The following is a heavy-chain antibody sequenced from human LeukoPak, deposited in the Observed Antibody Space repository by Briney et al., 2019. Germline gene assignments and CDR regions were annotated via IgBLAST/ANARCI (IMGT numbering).Heavy chain of an antibody. CDR3: ARQGSGSSSYLHYYYYMDV. Sequence: SETLSLTCTVSGGSISSSSYYWGWIRQPPGKGLEWIGSIYYSGSTNYNPSLKSRVTISGDTSKNQFSLKLSSVTAADTAVYYCARQGSGSSSYLHYYYYMDVWGKGTTVTISS. CDR1: GGSISSSSYY. V-gene: IGHV4-39*01. D-gene: IGHD3-10*01. CDR2: IYYSGST. J-gene: IGHJ6*03.